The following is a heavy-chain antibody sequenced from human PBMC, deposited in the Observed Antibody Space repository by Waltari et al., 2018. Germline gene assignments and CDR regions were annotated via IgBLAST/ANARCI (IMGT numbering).Heavy chain of an antibody. CDR3: AKERYYYGSGSPKPCDY. CDR1: GGTFSSYA. V-gene: IGHV1-69*13. J-gene: IGHJ4*02. CDR2: IIPIFGTA. Sequence: QVQLVQSGAEVKKPGSSVKVSCKAYGGTFSSYAISWVRQAPGQGLEWVGGIIPIFGTANYAQKFQGRVTITADESTSTAYMELSSLRSEDTAVYYCAKERYYYGSGSPKPCDYWGQGTLVTVSS. D-gene: IGHD3-10*01.